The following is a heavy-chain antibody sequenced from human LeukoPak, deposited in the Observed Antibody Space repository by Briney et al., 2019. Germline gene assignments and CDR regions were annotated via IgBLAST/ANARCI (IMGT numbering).Heavy chain of an antibody. CDR1: GFTFSSYG. D-gene: IGHD2/OR15-2a*01. V-gene: IGHV3-30*03. CDR2: ISYDGSDK. J-gene: IGHJ4*02. CDR3: ARDPVGTTFAYYFDY. Sequence: PGGSLRLSCAASGFTFSSYGMHWVRQAPGKGLEWVAVISYDGSDKYYADSVKGRFTISRDSSKNTLFLQMNSLRAEDTAVYYCARDPVGTTFAYYFDYWGQGTPVTVSS.